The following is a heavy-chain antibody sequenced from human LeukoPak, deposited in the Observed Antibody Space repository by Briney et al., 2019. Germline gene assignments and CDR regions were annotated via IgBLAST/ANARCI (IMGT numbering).Heavy chain of an antibody. CDR1: GYTFTGYY. CDR2: INPNSGGT. V-gene: IGHV1-2*02. CDR3: ARYIAARPFDY. D-gene: IGHD6-6*01. J-gene: IGHJ4*02. Sequence: ASVKVSCKASGYTFTGYYMHWVRQAPGQGLEWMGWINPNSGGTNFAQKFQGRVTMTRDTSISTAYMKLSRLRSDDTAVYYCARYIAARPFDYWGQGTLVTVSS.